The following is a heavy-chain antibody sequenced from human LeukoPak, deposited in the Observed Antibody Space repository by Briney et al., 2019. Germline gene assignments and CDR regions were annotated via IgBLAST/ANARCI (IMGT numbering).Heavy chain of an antibody. D-gene: IGHD1-26*01. CDR2: ISNSGDNT. V-gene: IGHV3-23*01. Sequence: QSGGSLRLSCAASGFTFSTYAMSWVRQAPGKGLEWVSGISNSGDNTYYADSVKGRFTISRDNSRNTLSLQMNSLRAEDTAIYYCAKGGYSGIYYSYFEYWGQGTLVTVPS. CDR1: GFTFSTYA. CDR3: AKGGYSGIYYSYFEY. J-gene: IGHJ4*02.